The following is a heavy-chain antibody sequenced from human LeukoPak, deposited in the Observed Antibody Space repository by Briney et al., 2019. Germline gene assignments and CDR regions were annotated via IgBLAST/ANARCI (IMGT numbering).Heavy chain of an antibody. D-gene: IGHD1-26*01. CDR2: IYYSEST. V-gene: IGHV4-59*01. CDR1: GGSISSYY. CDR3: ASSGSYSHDAFDI. J-gene: IGHJ3*02. Sequence: SETLSLTCTVSGGSISSYYWSWIRQPPGKGLEWIGYIYYSESTNYNPSLKSRVTISVDTSKNQFSLKLSSVTAADTAVYYCASSGSYSHDAFDIWGQGTMVTVSS.